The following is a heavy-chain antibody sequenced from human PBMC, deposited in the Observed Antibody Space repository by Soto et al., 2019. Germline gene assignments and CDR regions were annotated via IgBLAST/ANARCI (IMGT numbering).Heavy chain of an antibody. Sequence: GASVKVSCKASGNSFTTYYMHWVRQAPGQGLEWMGIINPSGGRTTYAQKFQGRVTMTRDTSTSTFNMELSSLTSEDTAVYYCAGLYHYDSSGYYDYWGQGTLVTVSS. V-gene: IGHV1-46*01. J-gene: IGHJ4*02. D-gene: IGHD3-22*01. CDR3: AGLYHYDSSGYYDY. CDR2: INPSGGRT. CDR1: GNSFTTYY.